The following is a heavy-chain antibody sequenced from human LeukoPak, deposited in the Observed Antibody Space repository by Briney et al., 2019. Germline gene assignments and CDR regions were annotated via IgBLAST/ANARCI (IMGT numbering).Heavy chain of an antibody. CDR3: AREGGGYYGMDV. CDR1: GFTFSSYA. Sequence: GRSLRLSCAASGFTFSSYAMHWVRQAPGKGLEWVAVISYDGSNKYYADSVKGRFTISRDNSKNTLYLQMNSLRAEDTAVYYCAREGGGYYGMDVWGQGTTVTVSS. V-gene: IGHV3-30-3*01. D-gene: IGHD1-26*01. CDR2: ISYDGSNK. J-gene: IGHJ6*02.